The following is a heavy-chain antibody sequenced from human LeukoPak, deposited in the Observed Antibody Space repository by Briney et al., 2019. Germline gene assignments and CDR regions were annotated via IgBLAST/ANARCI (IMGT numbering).Heavy chain of an antibody. CDR3: ARRRYSSSWYYYWFDP. D-gene: IGHD6-13*01. CDR1: GGSISSSSYY. V-gene: IGHV4-39*07. CDR2: IYYSGST. Sequence: SSETLSLTCTVSGGSISSSSYYWGWIRQPPGKGLEWIGSIYYSGSTNYNPSLKSRVTISVDTSKNQFSLKLSSVTAADTAVYYCARRRYSSSWYYYWFDPWGQGTLVTVSS. J-gene: IGHJ5*02.